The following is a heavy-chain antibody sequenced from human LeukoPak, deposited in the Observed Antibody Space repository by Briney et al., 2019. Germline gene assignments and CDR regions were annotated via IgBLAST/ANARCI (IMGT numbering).Heavy chain of an antibody. Sequence: ASVKVSCKASGYTFTGYFMNWVRQAPGQGLEWIGWINCNSGGTKYPQKFQGRVSMTRDTSINTAYLALSSLRSDDTVVYYCARDLTIVGGVTDPRIRGHWGQGTLVTVSS. CDR2: INCNSGGT. J-gene: IGHJ4*02. V-gene: IGHV1-2*02. D-gene: IGHD3-3*01. CDR1: GYTFTGYF. CDR3: ARDLTIVGGVTDPRIRGH.